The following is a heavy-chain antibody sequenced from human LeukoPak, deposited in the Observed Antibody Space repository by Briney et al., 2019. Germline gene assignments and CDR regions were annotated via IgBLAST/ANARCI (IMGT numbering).Heavy chain of an antibody. CDR1: GFTVSSNY. CDR3: AKGSGYSINSPFDY. J-gene: IGHJ4*02. Sequence: GGSLRLSCAASGFTVSSNYMSWVRQAPGKGLEWVSAISGSGGSTYYADSVKGRFTISRDNSKNTLYLQMNSLRAEDTAVYYCAKGSGYSINSPFDYWGQGTLVTVSS. V-gene: IGHV3-23*01. CDR2: ISGSGGST. D-gene: IGHD4-11*01.